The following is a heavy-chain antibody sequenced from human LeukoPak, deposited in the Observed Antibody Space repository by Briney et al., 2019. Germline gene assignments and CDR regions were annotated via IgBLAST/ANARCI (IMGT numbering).Heavy chain of an antibody. J-gene: IGHJ4*02. CDR2: IKVDGSER. Sequence: GGSLRLSCAASGFSVSNNFMSWVRQAPGKGLEWVANIKVDGSERYYVDSVKGRFTISRDNAKNSLYLQMNSLRAEDTAVYYCARDWNYGFDYWGQGTLVTVSS. CDR1: GFSVSNNF. CDR3: ARDWNYGFDY. V-gene: IGHV3-7*01. D-gene: IGHD1-7*01.